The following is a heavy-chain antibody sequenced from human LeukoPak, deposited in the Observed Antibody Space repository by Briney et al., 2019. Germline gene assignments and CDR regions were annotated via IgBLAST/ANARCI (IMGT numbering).Heavy chain of an antibody. V-gene: IGHV1-69*05. Sequence: SVKVSSKASGGTFGNYAISWVRQAPGHGLEWVGGIIPIYGTTHYAQKFQGRVTITTDESTSSAYMELSSLRSEDTAVYYCARGQRPTDITIFLTPYYYHMDVWGKGTTVTVS. CDR2: IIPIYGTT. CDR1: GGTFGNYA. D-gene: IGHD3-9*01. J-gene: IGHJ6*03. CDR3: ARGQRPTDITIFLTPYYYHMDV.